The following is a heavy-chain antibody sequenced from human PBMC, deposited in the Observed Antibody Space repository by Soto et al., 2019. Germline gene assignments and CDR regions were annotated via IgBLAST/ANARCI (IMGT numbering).Heavy chain of an antibody. D-gene: IGHD2-2*01. V-gene: IGHV2-5*02. CDR3: AHGQSSSHYNWFDP. CDR1: GFSLSTSGVG. Sequence: QITLKESGPTLVKPTQTLTLICTFSGFSLSTSGVGVGWIRQPPGKALEWLALIYWDDDKRYSPSLKSRLTITKDTSKNQVVLTMTNMDPVDTATYYCAHGQSSSHYNWFDPWGQGTLVTVSS. CDR2: IYWDDDK. J-gene: IGHJ5*02.